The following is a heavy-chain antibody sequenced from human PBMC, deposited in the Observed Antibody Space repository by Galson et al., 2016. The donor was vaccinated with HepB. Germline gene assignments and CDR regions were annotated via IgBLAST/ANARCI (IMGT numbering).Heavy chain of an antibody. CDR3: ARHGSSAVGGHYFDY. D-gene: IGHD3-16*01. J-gene: IGHJ4*02. CDR1: GGSISSSSYY. CDR2: IYYRGNT. Sequence: SETLSLTCTVSGGSISSSSYYWGWIRQPPGKGLEWIGTIYYRGNTYYTPSLKSRVTISVDTSKNQFSLNLKSVTAADAAVYYCARHGSSAVGGHYFDYWGQGILVAVSS. V-gene: IGHV4-39*01.